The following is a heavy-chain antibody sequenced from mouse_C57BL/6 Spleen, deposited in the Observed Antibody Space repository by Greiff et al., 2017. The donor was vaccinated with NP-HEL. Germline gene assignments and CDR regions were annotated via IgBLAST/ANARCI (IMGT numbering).Heavy chain of an antibody. D-gene: IGHD1-1*01. CDR1: GYTFTDYS. CDR2: FYPGSGSI. Sequence: VQLQQSGAELVKPGASVKLSCKASGYTFTDYSITWVKQRSGQGLEWIGCFYPGSGSINYNEKFKDKATLTVDKSSSTGYMELSRLTSEDSAVDFCERHRYEDYDRHYDYWGQGTTLTVSS. J-gene: IGHJ2*01. V-gene: IGHV1-62-2*01. CDR3: ERHRYEDYDRHYDY.